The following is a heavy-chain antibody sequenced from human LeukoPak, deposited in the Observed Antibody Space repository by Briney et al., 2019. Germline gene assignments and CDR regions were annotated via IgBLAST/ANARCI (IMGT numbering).Heavy chain of an antibody. CDR2: IYPGDSDT. J-gene: IGHJ4*02. Sequence: GESLKISCKGSGYSFTSYWIGWVRQMPGKGLEWMGIIYPGDSDTRYSPSYQGQVTISADKSISTAYLQWSSLEASDTAMYYCARRISVYYFDYWGQGTLVTVSS. D-gene: IGHD1-14*01. CDR3: ARRISVYYFDY. CDR1: GYSFTSYW. V-gene: IGHV5-51*01.